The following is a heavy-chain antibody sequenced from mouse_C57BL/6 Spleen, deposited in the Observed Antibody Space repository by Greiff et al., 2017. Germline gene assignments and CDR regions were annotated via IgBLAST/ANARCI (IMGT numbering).Heavy chain of an antibody. CDR2: IYPSDSET. V-gene: IGHV1-61*01. Sequence: VQLQQPGAELVRPGSSVKLSCKASGYTFTSYWMDWVKQRPGQGLEWIGNIYPSDSETHYNQKFTDKATMTVYKSSSTAYMQRSSLTSEDSAVYYCARGAGTYFDYWGQGTTLTVSS. CDR1: GYTFTSYW. CDR3: ARGAGTYFDY. D-gene: IGHD4-1*01. J-gene: IGHJ2*01.